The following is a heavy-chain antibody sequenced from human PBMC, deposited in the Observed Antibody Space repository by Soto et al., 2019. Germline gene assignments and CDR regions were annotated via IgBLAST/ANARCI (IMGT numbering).Heavy chain of an antibody. CDR1: GFTFSSYD. Sequence: GGSLRLSCAASGFTFSSYDMHWVRQATGKGLEWVSAIGTAGDTYYPGSVKGRFTISRENAKNSLYLQMNSLRAEDTAVYYCARGSFTEWFGDPSKDRGWFDPWGQGTLVTVSS. V-gene: IGHV3-13*01. J-gene: IGHJ5*02. CDR2: IGTAGDT. D-gene: IGHD3-10*01. CDR3: ARGSFTEWFGDPSKDRGWFDP.